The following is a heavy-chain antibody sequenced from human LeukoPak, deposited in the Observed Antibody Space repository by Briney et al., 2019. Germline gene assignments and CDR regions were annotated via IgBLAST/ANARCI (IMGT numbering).Heavy chain of an antibody. CDR1: GFSFSDAW. Sequence: GGSLGLSCAASGFSFSDAWMSWLRQIPGKGLEGFGRIESKTDGGTTDYAAPVKGRLTISRDDSTNPLYLQMNSLKSEDTAVYYCTTYGSGRKFDYWGQGILVTVSS. CDR2: IESKTDGGTT. V-gene: IGHV3-15*04. J-gene: IGHJ4*02. D-gene: IGHD3-10*01. CDR3: TTYGSGRKFDY.